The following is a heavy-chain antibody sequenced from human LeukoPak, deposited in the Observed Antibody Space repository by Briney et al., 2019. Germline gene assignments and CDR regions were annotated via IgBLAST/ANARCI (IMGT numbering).Heavy chain of an antibody. D-gene: IGHD3-10*02. J-gene: IGHJ6*02. CDR2: ISYDGSNK. V-gene: IGHV3-30*04. CDR3: ARMFLYYYYGMDV. CDR1: GFIFSSYA. Sequence: PGGSLRLSCAASGFIFSSYAMNWVRQAPGKGLEWVAVISYDGSNKYYADSVKGRFTISRDNSKNTLYLQMNSLRAEDTAVYYCARMFLYYYYGMDVWGQGTTVTVSS.